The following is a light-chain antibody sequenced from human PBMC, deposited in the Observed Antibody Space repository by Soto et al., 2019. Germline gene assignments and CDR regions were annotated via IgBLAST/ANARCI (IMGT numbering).Light chain of an antibody. CDR3: QQTYRTPLT. CDR2: AAS. V-gene: IGKV1-39*01. J-gene: IGKJ4*01. CDR1: QDIAIY. Sequence: IQLTQSPSSLSASVGDRVTITCRASQDIAIYLAWYQQKPGEAPKLLIYAASSLHSGVPSRFSGSGSGTDFTLTISSLQPEDFATYSCQQTYRTPLTFGGGTKV.